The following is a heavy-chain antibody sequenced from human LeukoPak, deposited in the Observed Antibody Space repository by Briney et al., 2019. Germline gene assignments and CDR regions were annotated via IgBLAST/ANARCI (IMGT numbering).Heavy chain of an antibody. J-gene: IGHJ6*02. CDR2: IYYSGST. CDR1: GGSISSGDYY. V-gene: IGHV4-30-4*01. D-gene: IGHD3-10*01. Sequence: SETLSLTCTVSGGSISSGDYYWSWIRQPPGKGLEWIGYIYYSGSTYYNPSLKSRVTISVDTSKNQFSLKLSSVTAADTAVYYCARDRDDYYYYGMDVWGQGTTVTVSS. CDR3: ARDRDDYYYYGMDV.